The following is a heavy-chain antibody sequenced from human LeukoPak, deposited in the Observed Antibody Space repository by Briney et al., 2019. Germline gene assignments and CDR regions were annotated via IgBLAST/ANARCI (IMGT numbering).Heavy chain of an antibody. J-gene: IGHJ4*02. CDR1: GFTFSDYY. D-gene: IGHD3-16*01. CDR3: ARVGDPYFFDY. CDR2: ISNSGSTI. Sequence: GGSLRLSCAASGFTFSDYYMSWIRQAPGKGLEWVSYISNSGSTINYADSVEGRFTISRDNAKNSLYLQMNSLRAEDTAVYYCARVGDPYFFDYWGQGTLVTVSS. V-gene: IGHV3-11*01.